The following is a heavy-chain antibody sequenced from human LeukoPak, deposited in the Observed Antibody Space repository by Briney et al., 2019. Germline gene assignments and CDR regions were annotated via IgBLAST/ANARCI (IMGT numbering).Heavy chain of an antibody. Sequence: PSETLSLTCTVSGGSISSYYWSWIRQPPGKGLEWIGYIYKSGSTNYNPSLKSRVTLSVDTSKNQFSLKLSSVTAADTAVYYCARGIRAVAGTAVDYWGQGTLVTVSS. CDR2: IYKSGST. CDR3: ARGIRAVAGTAVDY. CDR1: GGSISSYY. D-gene: IGHD6-19*01. J-gene: IGHJ4*02. V-gene: IGHV4-59*08.